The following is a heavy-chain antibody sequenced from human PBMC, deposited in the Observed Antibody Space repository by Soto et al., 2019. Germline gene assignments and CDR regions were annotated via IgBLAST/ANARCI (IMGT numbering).Heavy chain of an antibody. CDR2: INSDGSTT. Sequence: EVQLVESGGGLVQPGGSLRLSCAASGFTFSSYWMHWVRQAPGKGLVWVSRINSDGSTTTYADSVKGRFTISRDNAKNTLYLQMNSLRAEDTAVYYCVRVPTGGYAFSLDDCWGQGTPVTVSS. CDR1: GFTFSSYW. J-gene: IGHJ4*02. D-gene: IGHD5-12*01. CDR3: VRVPTGGYAFSLDDC. V-gene: IGHV3-74*01.